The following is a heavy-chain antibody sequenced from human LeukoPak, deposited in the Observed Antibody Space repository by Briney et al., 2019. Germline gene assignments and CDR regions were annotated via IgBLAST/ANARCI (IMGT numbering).Heavy chain of an antibody. CDR1: GFNFRSFA. CDR3: ARGNTALGGAFDI. Sequence: PGGSLRLSCAGSGFNFRSFAMHWVRQAPGKGLEYVSGMSGDGGTTFHTNSVKGRFAISRDNSKNTLYLQMDRLKTEDTGLYYCARGNTALGGAFDIWGPGTMVSVS. V-gene: IGHV3-64*01. D-gene: IGHD2-21*02. CDR2: MSGDGGTT. J-gene: IGHJ3*02.